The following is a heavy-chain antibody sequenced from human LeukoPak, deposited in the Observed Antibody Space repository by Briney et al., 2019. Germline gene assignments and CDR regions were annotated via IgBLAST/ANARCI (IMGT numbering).Heavy chain of an antibody. CDR2: MNPNSGNT. V-gene: IGHV1-8*03. J-gene: IGHJ4*02. CDR1: GYTFTSYY. CDR3: ARECSSTSCHGEIDY. Sequence: GASVKVSCKASGYTFTSYYMHWVRQATGQGLEWMGWMNPNSGNTGYAQKFQGRVTITRNTSISTAYMELSSLRSEDTAVYYCARECSSTSCHGEIDYWGQGTLVTVSS. D-gene: IGHD2-2*01.